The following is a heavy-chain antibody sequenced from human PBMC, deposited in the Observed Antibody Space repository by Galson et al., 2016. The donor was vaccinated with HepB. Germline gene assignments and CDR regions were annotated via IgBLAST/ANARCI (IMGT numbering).Heavy chain of an antibody. V-gene: IGHV5-51*01. CDR1: GYRFTSYW. CDR2: IYPGDSDT. J-gene: IGHJ6*02. Sequence: QSGAEVKKPGESLKISCRGSGYRFTSYWIGWVRQMPGKGLEWVGIIYPGDSDTRYSPSFQGQVTISADKSINTAYLQWRSLKASDTAMYYCARVHFYYGMDVWGQGTTVTVS. CDR3: ARVHFYYGMDV.